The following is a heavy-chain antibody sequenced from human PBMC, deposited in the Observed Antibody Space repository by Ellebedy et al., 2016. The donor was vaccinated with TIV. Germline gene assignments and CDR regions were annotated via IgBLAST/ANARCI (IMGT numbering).Heavy chain of an antibody. J-gene: IGHJ6*03. CDR2: IYYSGST. V-gene: IGHV4-59*01. CDR1: GGSISSYY. Sequence: SETLSLXXTVSGGSISSYYWSWIRQPPGKGLEWIGYIYYSGSTNYNPSLKSRVTISVDTSKNQFSLKLSSVTAADTAVYYCAKEGATGSYMDVWGKGTTVTVSS. CDR3: AKEGATGSYMDV.